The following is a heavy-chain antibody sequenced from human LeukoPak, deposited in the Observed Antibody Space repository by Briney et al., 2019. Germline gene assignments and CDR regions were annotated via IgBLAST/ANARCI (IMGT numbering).Heavy chain of an antibody. J-gene: IGHJ6*02. CDR2: INHSGST. D-gene: IGHD3-10*01. Sequence: SETLSLTCAVYGGSFSGYYWSWIRQPPGKGLEWIGEINHSGSTNYNPSLKSRVTISIDTSKNQFSLKLSSVTAADTAVYYCARDRRRELLWFGESRNGMDVWGQGTTVTVSS. CDR3: ARDRRRELLWFGESRNGMDV. CDR1: GGSFSGYY. V-gene: IGHV4-34*01.